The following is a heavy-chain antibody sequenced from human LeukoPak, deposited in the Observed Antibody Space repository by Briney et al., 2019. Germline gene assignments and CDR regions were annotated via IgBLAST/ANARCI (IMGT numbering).Heavy chain of an antibody. J-gene: IGHJ3*02. Sequence: GGSLRLSCVVSGFTFDTYWMSWVRQAPGKGLEWVANMNQDGSTIYYVDSVNGRFTISRDNAKNLLYLQMSSLRAEDTAVYYCGRYGVSHGLDIWGQGIVVTVSS. CDR3: GRYGVSHGLDI. CDR2: MNQDGSTI. V-gene: IGHV3-7*01. D-gene: IGHD4-17*01. CDR1: GFTFDTYW.